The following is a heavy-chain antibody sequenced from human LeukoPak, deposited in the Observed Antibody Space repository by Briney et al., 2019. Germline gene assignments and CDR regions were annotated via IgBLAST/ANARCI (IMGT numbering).Heavy chain of an antibody. Sequence: ASVKVSCKVSGYTFTSYYMHWVRQAPGQGLEWMGIINPSGGSTSYAQKFQGRVTMTRDTSTSTVYMELSSLRSEDTAVYYCARVGGSSIPHNGGIAARLYLRYWGQGTLVTVSS. CDR2: INPSGGST. J-gene: IGHJ4*02. D-gene: IGHD6-6*01. CDR3: ARVGGSSIPHNGGIAARLYLRY. V-gene: IGHV1-46*01. CDR1: GYTFTSYY.